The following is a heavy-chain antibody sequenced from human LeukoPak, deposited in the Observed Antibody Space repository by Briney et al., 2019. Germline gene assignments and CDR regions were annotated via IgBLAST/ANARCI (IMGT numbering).Heavy chain of an antibody. J-gene: IGHJ6*03. V-gene: IGHV3-66*01. CDR3: ARVKWGMAVYYYYYYYMDV. CDR1: GFTVSRNY. Sequence: GGSLRLSCAASGFTVSRNYMSWVRQAPGKGLEWVSVFYSGGSTYYADSVKGRFIISRDNSKNTLYLQMNSLKVEDTAVYYCARVKWGMAVYYYYYYYMDVWGKGTTVTVSS. D-gene: IGHD2-8*02. CDR2: FYSGGST.